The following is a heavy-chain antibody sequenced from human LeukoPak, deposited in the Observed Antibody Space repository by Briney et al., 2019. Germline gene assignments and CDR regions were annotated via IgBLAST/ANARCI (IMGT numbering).Heavy chain of an antibody. CDR2: IIPIFGTA. V-gene: IGHV1-69*06. CDR1: GGTFSSYA. CDR3: ARDPPMWNSSSSVDY. Sequence: GSSVKVSCKASGGTFSSYAISWVRQAPGQGLEWMGRIIPIFGTANYAQKFQGRVTITAGKSTSTAYMELSSLRSEDTAVYYCARDPPMWNSSSSVDYWGQGTLVTVSP. J-gene: IGHJ4*02. D-gene: IGHD6-6*01.